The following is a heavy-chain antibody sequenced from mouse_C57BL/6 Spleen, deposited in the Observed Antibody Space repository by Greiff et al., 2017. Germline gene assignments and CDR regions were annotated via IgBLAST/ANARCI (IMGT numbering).Heavy chain of an antibody. D-gene: IGHD2-4*01. CDR3: ADCPWAMYY. V-gene: IGHV5-17*01. CDR2: ISSGSSTI. Sequence: EVKLMESGGGLVKPGGSLKFSCAASGFTFSDYGMHWVSQAPEKGLEWVAYISSGSSTINYTDTVKGRFTISRDNAKNTLFLQMTSLWSEDTAMYYWADCPWAMYYWGQGTSVTVSS. CDR1: GFTFSDYG. J-gene: IGHJ4*01.